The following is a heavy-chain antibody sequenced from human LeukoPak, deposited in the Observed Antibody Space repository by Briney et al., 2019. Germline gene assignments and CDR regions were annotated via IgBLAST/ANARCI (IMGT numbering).Heavy chain of an antibody. CDR2: IIPIFATT. CDR1: GGTFDKDA. CDR3: ARKALGGFDY. Sequence: SVKVSCKASGGTFDKDAISWVRQAPGQGLEWMGGIIPIFATTSYSQKFQGRVTMTRDTSTSTVYMELSSLRSEDTAVYYCARKALGGFDYWGQGTLVTVSS. D-gene: IGHD3-16*01. V-gene: IGHV1-69*05. J-gene: IGHJ4*02.